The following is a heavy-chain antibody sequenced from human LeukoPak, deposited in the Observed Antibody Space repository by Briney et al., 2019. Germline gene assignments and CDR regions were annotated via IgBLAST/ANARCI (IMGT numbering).Heavy chain of an antibody. J-gene: IGHJ5*02. CDR1: GFTFSSYA. V-gene: IGHV3-30-3*01. Sequence: PGGSLRLSCAASGFTFSSYAMHWVRQAPGKGLEWVAVISYDGSNKYYADPVKGRFTISRDNSKNTLYLQMNSLRAEDTAVYYCARDPEHTWGQGTLVTVSS. CDR3: ARDPEHT. CDR2: ISYDGSNK.